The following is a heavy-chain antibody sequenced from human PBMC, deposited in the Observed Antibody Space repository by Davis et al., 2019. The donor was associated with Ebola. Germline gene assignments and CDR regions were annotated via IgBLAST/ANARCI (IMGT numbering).Heavy chain of an antibody. J-gene: IGHJ4*02. CDR2: IKSKTDGGTT. Sequence: PGGSLRLSCAASGFTFSNAWMSWVRQAPGKGLEWVGRIKSKTDGGTTDYAAPVKGRFTISRDDSKNTLYLQMNSLKTEDTAVYYCIFQDYYDSSGYYYFDYWGQGTLVTVSS. CDR3: IFQDYYDSSGYYYFDY. V-gene: IGHV3-15*01. CDR1: GFTFSNAW. D-gene: IGHD3-22*01.